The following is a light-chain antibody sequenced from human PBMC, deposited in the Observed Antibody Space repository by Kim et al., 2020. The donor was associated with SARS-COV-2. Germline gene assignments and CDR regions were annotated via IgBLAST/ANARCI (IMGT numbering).Light chain of an antibody. CDR1: QSVSSN. Sequence: VSPGERATLSCRASQSVSSNLAWYQQKPGQAPRLLIYGASTRATGIPARFSGSGSGTEFTLTISSLQSEDFAVYYCQQYNNWRTFGQGTKVDIK. CDR2: GAS. CDR3: QQYNNWRT. V-gene: IGKV3-15*01. J-gene: IGKJ1*01.